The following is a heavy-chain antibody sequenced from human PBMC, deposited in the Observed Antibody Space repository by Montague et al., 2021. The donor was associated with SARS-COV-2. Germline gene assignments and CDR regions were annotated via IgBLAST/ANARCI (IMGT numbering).Heavy chain of an antibody. CDR1: GGSISSSSYY. J-gene: IGHJ3*02. CDR2: IYYNGST. D-gene: IGHD3-9*01. V-gene: IGHV4-39*01. CDR3: ATYYDILTGYYIDAFDI. Sequence: SETLSLTCTVSGGSISSSSYYWGWIRQPPGKGLEWIGSIYYNGSTYYNPSLKSRVTISVDTSKNQFSLKLSSVTAANTAVYYCATYYDILTGYYIDAFDIWGQGTMVTVSS.